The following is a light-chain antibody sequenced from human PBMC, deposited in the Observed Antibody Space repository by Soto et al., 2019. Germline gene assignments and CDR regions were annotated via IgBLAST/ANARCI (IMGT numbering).Light chain of an antibody. CDR3: QQSYSTPRT. CDR1: QSINTY. CDR2: DAS. Sequence: DILMTQSPSSLSASVGDSVTITCRASQSINTYLNWYQQKLGKAPNLLIYDASTLQSGVPSRFSGSGSGTDFTLTISYLQPEDFATYFCQQSYSTPRTFGQGTKV. J-gene: IGKJ1*01. V-gene: IGKV1-39*01.